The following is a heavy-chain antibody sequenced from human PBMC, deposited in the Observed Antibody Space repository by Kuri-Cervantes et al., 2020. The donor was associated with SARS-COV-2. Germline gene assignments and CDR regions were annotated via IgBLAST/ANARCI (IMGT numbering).Heavy chain of an antibody. CDR1: GFTLTYRW. CDR2: IKADGGEM. Sequence: GGSLRLSCEASGFTLTYRWMAWFRQAPGEGLEWVAAIKADGGEMVYVDSAKGRFTISRDNAKNSVFLQMNSVRIEDTSLYFCAWGRGWTFDIWGRGTMVTVSS. CDR3: AWGRGWTFDI. V-gene: IGHV3-7*04. J-gene: IGHJ3*02. D-gene: IGHD3-3*01.